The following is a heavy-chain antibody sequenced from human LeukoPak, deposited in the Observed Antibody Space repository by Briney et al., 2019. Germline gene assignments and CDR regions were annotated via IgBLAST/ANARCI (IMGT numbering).Heavy chain of an antibody. CDR3: ARDQVECTGGTCQSRVGFDF. CDR2: IYHSGRS. J-gene: IGHJ4*02. D-gene: IGHD2-8*02. V-gene: IGHV4-31*03. CDR1: GDSISNGVKY. Sequence: SETLSLTCTVSGDSISNGVKYWSWIRQHPGRGLEWIGYIYHSGRSYYNPSLKSRITMSVDTSKNQFSLNLSSVTAADTAVYYCARDQVECTGGTCQSRVGFDFRGQGTLVTVSS.